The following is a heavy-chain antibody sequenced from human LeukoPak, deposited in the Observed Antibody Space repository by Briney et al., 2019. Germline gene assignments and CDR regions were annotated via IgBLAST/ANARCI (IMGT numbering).Heavy chain of an antibody. J-gene: IGHJ4*02. CDR2: IYYSGST. CDR1: GGSISSYY. D-gene: IGHD2-2*01. CDR3: ARFYIVVVPAANYFDY. V-gene: IGHV4-59*12. Sequence: SETLSLTCTVSGGSISSYYWSWIRQPPGKGLEWIGYIYYSGSTNYNPSLKSRVTISVDTSKNQFSLKLSSVTAADTAVYYCARFYIVVVPAANYFDYWGQGTLVTVSS.